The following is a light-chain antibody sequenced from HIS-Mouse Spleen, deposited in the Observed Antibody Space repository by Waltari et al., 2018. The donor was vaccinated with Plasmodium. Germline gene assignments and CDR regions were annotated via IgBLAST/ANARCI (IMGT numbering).Light chain of an antibody. CDR2: GGS. Sequence: QSALTQPASVSGSPGQSITISCTGTSSDVGSYNLVSWYQQHPGKAPKLMIYGGSKGPSGVSNRFAGCKSGNTASLTISGLQAEDEADYYCCSYAGSSTFVFGGGTKLTVL. CDR1: SSDVGSYNL. CDR3: CSYAGSSTFV. J-gene: IGLJ3*02. V-gene: IGLV2-23*03.